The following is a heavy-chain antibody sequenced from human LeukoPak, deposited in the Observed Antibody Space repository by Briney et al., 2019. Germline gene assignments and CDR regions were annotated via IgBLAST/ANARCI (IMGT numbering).Heavy chain of an antibody. V-gene: IGHV4-39*01. CDR1: GGSISSSSYY. J-gene: IGHJ4*02. Sequence: ASETLSLTCTVSGGSISSSSYYWGWIRQPPGKGLEWIGSIYYSGSTYYNPSLKSRVTISVDTSKNQFSLKLSSVTAADTAVYYCARGIGAVENWGQGTLVTVSS. D-gene: IGHD2-2*01. CDR3: ARGIGAVEN. CDR2: IYYSGST.